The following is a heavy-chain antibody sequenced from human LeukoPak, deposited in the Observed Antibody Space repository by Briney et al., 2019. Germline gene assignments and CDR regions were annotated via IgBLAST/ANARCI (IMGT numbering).Heavy chain of an antibody. Sequence: GGSLRLSCAASGFTFSSYGMSWVRQAPGKGLDWVSAISGSGGNTYYADSVKGRFTISRDNSKNTLYLQMNSLRAEDTAVYYCAKDLSPGHYWGQGTLVTVSS. CDR3: AKDLSPGHY. J-gene: IGHJ4*02. D-gene: IGHD2/OR15-2a*01. CDR1: GFTFSSYG. V-gene: IGHV3-23*01. CDR2: ISGSGGNT.